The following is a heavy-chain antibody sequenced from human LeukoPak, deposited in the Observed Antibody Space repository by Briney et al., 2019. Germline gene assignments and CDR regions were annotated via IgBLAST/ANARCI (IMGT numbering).Heavy chain of an antibody. D-gene: IGHD5-18*01. CDR3: ARVSGYSYATFDY. CDR1: GYTFTSYD. J-gene: IGHJ4*02. Sequence: ASVKVSCKASGYTFTSYDINWVRQATGQGLEWMGWMNPNSGNTGYAQKFQGRVTITRNTSISTAYMVLSSLRSEDTAVYYCARVSGYSYATFDYWGQGTLVTVSS. V-gene: IGHV1-8*03. CDR2: MNPNSGNT.